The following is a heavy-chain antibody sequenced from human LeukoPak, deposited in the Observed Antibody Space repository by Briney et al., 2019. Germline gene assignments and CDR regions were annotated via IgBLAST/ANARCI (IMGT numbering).Heavy chain of an antibody. CDR2: ISYDGSNK. CDR1: GFTFSSYA. CDR3: ARDLGYSYGYFDY. J-gene: IGHJ4*02. D-gene: IGHD5-18*01. V-gene: IGHV3-30-3*01. Sequence: GGSLRLSCAASGFTFSSYAMHWVRQAPGKGLEWVAVISYDGSNKYYADSVKGRFTISRDNSKNTLYLQMNSLRAVDTAVYYCARDLGYSYGYFDYWGQGTLVTVSS.